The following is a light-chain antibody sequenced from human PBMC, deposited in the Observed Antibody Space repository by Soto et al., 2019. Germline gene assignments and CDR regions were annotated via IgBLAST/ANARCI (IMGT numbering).Light chain of an antibody. Sequence: IQMTQSPSSLSASVGDRVTITCQASQDIAKNLNWYQQKPGKAPKLLIYDASSLQTGVPSRFSGSVSATHFTFTISSLQSEYIAIYYCQQYDNLLPITFGQGTRLEIK. CDR3: QQYDNLLPIT. V-gene: IGKV1-33*01. J-gene: IGKJ5*01. CDR1: QDIAKN. CDR2: DAS.